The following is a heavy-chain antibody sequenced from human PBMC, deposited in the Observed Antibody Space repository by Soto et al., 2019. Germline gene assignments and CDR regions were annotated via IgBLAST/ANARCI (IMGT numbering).Heavy chain of an antibody. CDR3: ARDKGFWSGYPSFDY. V-gene: IGHV3-21*01. CDR2: ISSSSSYI. J-gene: IGHJ4*02. Sequence: EVQLVESGGGLVKPGGSLRLSCAASGFTFSSYSMNWVRQAPGKGLEWVSSISSSSSYIYYADSVKGRFTISRDNAKNSLYLQMNSLRAEHTAVYYCARDKGFWSGYPSFDYWGQGTLVTVSS. CDR1: GFTFSSYS. D-gene: IGHD3-3*01.